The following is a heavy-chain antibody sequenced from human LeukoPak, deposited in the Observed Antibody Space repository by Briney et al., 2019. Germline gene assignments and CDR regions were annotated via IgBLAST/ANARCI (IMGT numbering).Heavy chain of an antibody. CDR1: GYTLTELS. J-gene: IGHJ5*02. CDR3: ARDVSSTSSWWFDP. D-gene: IGHD2-2*01. Sequence: ASVKVSCKVSGYTLTELSMHWVRQAPGKGLEWMGGFDPEDGETIYAQKFRGRVTMTEDTSTDTAYMELSSLRSEDTAVYYCARDVSSTSSWWFDPWGQGTLVIVSS. CDR2: FDPEDGET. V-gene: IGHV1-24*01.